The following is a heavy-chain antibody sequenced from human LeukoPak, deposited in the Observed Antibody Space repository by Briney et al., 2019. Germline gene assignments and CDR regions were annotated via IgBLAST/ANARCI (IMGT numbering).Heavy chain of an antibody. V-gene: IGHV3-23*01. CDR1: GFTFSSYA. CDR2: ISGSGGST. J-gene: IGHJ4*02. Sequence: GGSLRLSCAASGFTFSSYAMSWVRQAPGKGLEWVSAISGSGGSTYYADSVKGRFTISRDNSKNTLYLQMDSLRAEDTAVYYCAKGNAPRVGSSSDYWGQGTLVTVSS. D-gene: IGHD6-6*01. CDR3: AKGNAPRVGSSSDY.